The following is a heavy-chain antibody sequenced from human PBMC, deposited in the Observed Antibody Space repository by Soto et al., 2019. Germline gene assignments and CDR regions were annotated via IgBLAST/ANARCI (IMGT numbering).Heavy chain of an antibody. CDR3: ARRELLLFAATDH. CDR2: INPSGGST. J-gene: IGHJ4*02. V-gene: IGHV1-46*01. D-gene: IGHD1-26*01. Sequence: GSSVKVSCKASGYTFTSYYMHWVGQAPGRGLEWMGIINPSGGSTSYAQKFQGRVTMTRDTSTSRVYMELSILRSEDTAVYYCARRELLLFAATDHWGQGTQVTVCS. CDR1: GYTFTSYY.